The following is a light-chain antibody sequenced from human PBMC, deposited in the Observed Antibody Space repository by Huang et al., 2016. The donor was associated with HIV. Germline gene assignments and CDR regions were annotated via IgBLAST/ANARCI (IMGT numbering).Light chain of an antibody. CDR3: QQYDRLPGT. J-gene: IGKJ5*01. CDR1: QDISNY. Sequence: DIQMTQSPSSLSASVGDRVTITCQASQDISNYLNWYQQKPGKPPSLLIYDASKLEKGVPSRFSGSGSGTDFTVTISSLQPDDFATYYCQQYDRLPGTFGQGTRLDIK. V-gene: IGKV1-33*01. CDR2: DAS.